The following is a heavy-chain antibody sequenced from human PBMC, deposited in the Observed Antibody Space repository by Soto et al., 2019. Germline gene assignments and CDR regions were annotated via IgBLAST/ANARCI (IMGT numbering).Heavy chain of an antibody. D-gene: IGHD3-22*01. CDR1: GFTFSSYS. Sequence: GGSLRLSCAASGFTFSSYSMNWVRQAPGKGLEWVSSISSSSSYIYYADSVKGRFTISRDNAKNSLYLQMNSLRAEDTAVYYCARDLIDSSCYYFDYWGQGTLVTVSS. J-gene: IGHJ4*02. CDR3: ARDLIDSSCYYFDY. CDR2: ISSSSSYI. V-gene: IGHV3-21*01.